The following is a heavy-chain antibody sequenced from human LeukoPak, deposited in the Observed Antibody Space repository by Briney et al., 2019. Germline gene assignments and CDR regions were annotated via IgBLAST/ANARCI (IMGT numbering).Heavy chain of an antibody. D-gene: IGHD6-25*01. CDR2: INTNTGNP. CDR3: ARGVAAVAYYYYGMDV. Sequence: ASVKVSCKASGYTFTNLAMNWVRQAPGQGLEWMGWINTNTGNPTYAQGFTGRFVFSLDTSVNTAYLQISSLKAEDTAIYYCARGVAAVAYYYYGMDVWGQGTTVTVSS. J-gene: IGHJ6*02. V-gene: IGHV7-4-1*02. CDR1: GYTFTNLA.